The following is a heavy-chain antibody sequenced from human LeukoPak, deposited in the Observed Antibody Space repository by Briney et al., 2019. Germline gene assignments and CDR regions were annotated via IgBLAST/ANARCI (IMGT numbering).Heavy chain of an antibody. CDR2: ISAYNGNT. Sequence: GASVKVSCKASGYTFTSYGISWVRQAPGQGLEWMGWISAYNGNTNYAQNVQGRVTMTTDTSTSTAYMELRSLRSDDTAVYYCARGGAPKRERHSYYYYYYMDVWGKGTTVTVSS. CDR1: GYTFTSYG. CDR3: ARGGAPKRERHSYYYYYYMDV. J-gene: IGHJ6*03. V-gene: IGHV1-18*01. D-gene: IGHD5-12*01.